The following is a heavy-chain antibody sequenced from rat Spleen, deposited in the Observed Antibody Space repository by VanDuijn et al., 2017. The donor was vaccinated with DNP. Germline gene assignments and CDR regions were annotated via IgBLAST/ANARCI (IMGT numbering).Heavy chain of an antibody. CDR2: ISYDGSST. J-gene: IGHJ4*01. Sequence: EVQLVESGGGLVQPGRSLKLSCAASGFTFSDYNMAWVRQAPKKGLEWVATISYDGSSTYYRDSVKGRFTISRDNAKSTLYLQMDSLRSEDTATYYCARHMVVITGYAMDAWGQGTSVTVSS. V-gene: IGHV5-7*01. CDR3: ARHMVVITGYAMDA. CDR1: GFTFSDYN. D-gene: IGHD1-12*02.